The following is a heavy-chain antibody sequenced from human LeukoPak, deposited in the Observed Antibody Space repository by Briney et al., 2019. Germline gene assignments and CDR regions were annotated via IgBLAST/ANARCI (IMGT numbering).Heavy chain of an antibody. CDR2: IYYSGST. V-gene: IGHV4-31*03. CDR1: GGSISSGGYY. Sequence: SGTLSLTCTVSGGSISSGGYYWSWIRQHPGKGLEWIGYIYYSGSTYYNPSLKSRVTISVDTSKNQFSLKLSSVTAADTAVYYCARRGATGTPGAWFDPWGQGTLVTVSS. J-gene: IGHJ5*02. D-gene: IGHD1-7*01. CDR3: ARRGATGTPGAWFDP.